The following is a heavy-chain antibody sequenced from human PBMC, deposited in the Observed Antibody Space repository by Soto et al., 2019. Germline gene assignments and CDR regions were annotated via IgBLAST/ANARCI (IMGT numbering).Heavy chain of an antibody. CDR3: AKEFHSWNYFDY. CDR1: GFTVSSNY. D-gene: IGHD1-20*01. V-gene: IGHV3-23*01. Sequence: GGSLRLSCAASGFTVSSNYMSWVRQAPGKGLEWVSAISGSGGSTYYADSVKGRFTISRDNSKNTLYLQMNSLRAEDTAVYYCAKEFHSWNYFDYWGQGTLVTVSS. CDR2: ISGSGGST. J-gene: IGHJ4*02.